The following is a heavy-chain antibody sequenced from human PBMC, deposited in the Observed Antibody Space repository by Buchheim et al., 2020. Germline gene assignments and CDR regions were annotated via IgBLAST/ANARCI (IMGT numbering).Heavy chain of an antibody. CDR1: GFTFSKYG. CDR3: AKVTGGYSSGWYSY. CDR2: ISGNGGDT. V-gene: IGHV3-23*01. Sequence: EVHLLESGGGLVQPGESLRLSCAASGFTFSKYGMTWVRQAPGKGLEGVSVISGNGGDTFYADSVKGRFTVSRDNSKNTLYLQMNSLRAEDTAVYYCAKVTGGYSSGWYSYWGQGTL. D-gene: IGHD6-19*01. J-gene: IGHJ4*02.